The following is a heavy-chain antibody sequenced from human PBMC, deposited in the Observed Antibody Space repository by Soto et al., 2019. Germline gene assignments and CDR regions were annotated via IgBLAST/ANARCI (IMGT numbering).Heavy chain of an antibody. CDR3: ARGDVLCDGGRCYGIPLDV. D-gene: IGHD2-15*01. Sequence: PGGSLRLSCAASGFTFSSYAMSWVRQAPGKGLDYADSVKGRFTISRDTSENTLHLQMDSLRVEDTAVYYCARGDVLCDGGRCYGIPLDVWGKGTTVTVSS. CDR1: GFTFSSYA. V-gene: IGHV3-66*01. J-gene: IGHJ6*04.